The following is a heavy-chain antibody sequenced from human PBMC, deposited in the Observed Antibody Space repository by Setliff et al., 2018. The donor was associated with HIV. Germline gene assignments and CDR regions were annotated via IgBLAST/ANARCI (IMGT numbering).Heavy chain of an antibody. Sequence: ASVKVSCKASGYTFSDYYIHWVRQVPGQGLEWMGWTSPNRGATNFAQKFLGRVTMTRDTSISTAYLELSSLTSDDTAVYYCARVLAGLNWFDPWGQGTLVTVSS. CDR2: TSPNRGAT. V-gene: IGHV1-2*02. CDR1: GYTFSDYY. D-gene: IGHD2-15*01. CDR3: ARVLAGLNWFDP. J-gene: IGHJ5*02.